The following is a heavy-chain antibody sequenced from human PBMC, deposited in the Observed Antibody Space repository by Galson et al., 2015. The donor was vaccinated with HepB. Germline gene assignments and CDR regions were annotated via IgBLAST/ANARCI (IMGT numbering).Heavy chain of an antibody. CDR2: IYYSGST. J-gene: IGHJ4*02. Sequence: SETLSLTCTVSGGSISSSSYYWGWIRQPPGKGLEWIGSIYYSGSTYYNPSLKSRVTISVDTSKNQFSLKLSSVTAADTAVYYCARRPRNWALEYYFDYWGQGTLVTVSS. V-gene: IGHV4-39*01. CDR3: ARRPRNWALEYYFDY. D-gene: IGHD7-27*01. CDR1: GGSISSSSYY.